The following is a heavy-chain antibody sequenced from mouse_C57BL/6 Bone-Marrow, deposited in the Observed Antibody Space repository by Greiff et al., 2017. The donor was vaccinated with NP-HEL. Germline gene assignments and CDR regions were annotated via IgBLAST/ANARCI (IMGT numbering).Heavy chain of an antibody. CDR2: IHPNSGST. J-gene: IGHJ1*03. V-gene: IGHV1-64*01. Sequence: VQLQQPGAELVKPGASVKLSCKASGYTFTSYWMHWVKQRPGQGLEWIGMIHPNSGSTNYNEKFKSKATLTVDKSSSTAYMQLSSLTSEDSAVYYCARKRGGGGWYFDVWGTGTTVTVSS. CDR1: GYTFTSYW. CDR3: ARKRGGGGWYFDV.